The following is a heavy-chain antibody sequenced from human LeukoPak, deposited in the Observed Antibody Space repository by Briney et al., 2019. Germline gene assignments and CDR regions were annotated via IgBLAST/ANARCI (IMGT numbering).Heavy chain of an antibody. CDR2: IYYSGST. Sequence: SETLSLTCTVSGGSISSYYWSWIRQPPGKGVEWMGYIYYSGSTNYNPSLNSVVTISVDTSKNQFSLKLSSVTAADTAVYYCATLNYDILTGYPNWFDPWGQGTLVTVSS. CDR3: ATLNYDILTGYPNWFDP. D-gene: IGHD3-9*01. V-gene: IGHV4-59*08. CDR1: GGSISSYY. J-gene: IGHJ5*02.